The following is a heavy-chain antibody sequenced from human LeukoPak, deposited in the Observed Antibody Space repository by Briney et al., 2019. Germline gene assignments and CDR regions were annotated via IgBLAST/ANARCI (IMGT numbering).Heavy chain of an antibody. V-gene: IGHV4-59*01. CDR3: ARYYYGSGSLDAFDI. Sequence: PSETLSLTCTVSGGSISSYYWSWIRQPPGKGLEWIGYIYYSGSTNYNPSLKSRVTTSVDTSKNQFSLKLSSVTAAGTAVYYCARYYYGSGSLDAFDIWGQGTMVTVSS. J-gene: IGHJ3*02. CDR1: GGSISSYY. CDR2: IYYSGST. D-gene: IGHD3-10*01.